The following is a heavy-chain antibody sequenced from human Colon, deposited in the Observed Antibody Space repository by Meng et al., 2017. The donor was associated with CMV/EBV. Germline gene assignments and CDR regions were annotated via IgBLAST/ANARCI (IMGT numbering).Heavy chain of an antibody. D-gene: IGHD4-17*01. Sequence: QLQLQGSGPGLVKPSETLSLTCPVSGGSLSTSSYSWNWIRQPPGKGLEWIASLYYNGNTYYNPSLKSRVTISVDTSKNQFSLGLTSVTAADTAFYYCAKGDGNYVGALDYWGQGTLVTVSS. CDR2: LYYNGNT. V-gene: IGHV4-39*07. CDR1: GGSLSTSSYS. CDR3: AKGDGNYVGALDY. J-gene: IGHJ4*02.